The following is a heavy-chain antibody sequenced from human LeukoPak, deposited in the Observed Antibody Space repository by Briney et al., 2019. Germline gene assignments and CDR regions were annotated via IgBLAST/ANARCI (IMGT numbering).Heavy chain of an antibody. CDR3: ARDSGTIVHY. J-gene: IGHJ4*02. Sequence: SETLSLTCTVSGGSISSGGYYWSGIRQHPGKGLEWIGYIYYSGSTYYNPSLKSQVTISVDTSKNQFSLKLSSVTAADTAVYYCARDSGTIVHYWGQGTLVTVS. V-gene: IGHV4-31*01. CDR2: IYYSGST. CDR1: GGSISSGGYY. D-gene: IGHD2-15*01.